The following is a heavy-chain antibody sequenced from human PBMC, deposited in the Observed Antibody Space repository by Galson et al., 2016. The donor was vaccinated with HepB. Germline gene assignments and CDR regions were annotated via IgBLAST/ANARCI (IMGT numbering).Heavy chain of an antibody. D-gene: IGHD6-19*01. V-gene: IGHV3-66*01. CDR2: IYSGGST. J-gene: IGHJ2*01. CDR1: GFTVGSNY. CDR3: AKNRGWYGNGYFDL. Sequence: SLRLSCAASGFTVGSNYMSWVRQAPGKGLEWVSVIYSGGSTYYADSVKGRFTISRDNSKNTLYLQMNSLRAEDTDVYYCAKNRGWYGNGYFDLWGRGTLVTVSS.